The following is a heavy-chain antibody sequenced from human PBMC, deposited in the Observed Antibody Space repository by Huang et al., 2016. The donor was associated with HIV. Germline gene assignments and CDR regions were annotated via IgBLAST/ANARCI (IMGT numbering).Heavy chain of an antibody. D-gene: IGHD1-7*01. V-gene: IGHV3-7*01. J-gene: IGHJ6*02. Sequence: VDSGGRLVQPGGSIRLSCVGSTFRFGAYWISWVRQSPGKGLEGVANIKQDESEKYYGDSEKGRFNISRDNAKKVLFLEMNNVRVEDTATYYCATKTAAMDIWGQGTTVTVS. CDR2: IKQDESEK. CDR1: TFRFGAYW. CDR3: ATKTAAMDI.